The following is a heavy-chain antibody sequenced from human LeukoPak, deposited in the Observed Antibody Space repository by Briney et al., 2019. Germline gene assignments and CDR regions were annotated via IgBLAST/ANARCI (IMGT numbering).Heavy chain of an antibody. D-gene: IGHD5-24*01. Sequence: ASETLSLTCTVSGGSISSYYWSWIRQPPGKGLEWIGSIYYSGSTYYNPSLKSRVTISVDTSKNQFSLKLSSVTAADTAVYYCARQTRDGYFGYWGQGTLVTVSS. CDR3: ARQTRDGYFGY. CDR1: GGSISSYY. CDR2: IYYSGST. J-gene: IGHJ4*02. V-gene: IGHV4-59*05.